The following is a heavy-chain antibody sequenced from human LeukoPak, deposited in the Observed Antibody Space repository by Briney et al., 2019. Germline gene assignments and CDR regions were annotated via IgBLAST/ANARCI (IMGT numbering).Heavy chain of an antibody. J-gene: IGHJ4*02. CDR2: IIPIFGTA. D-gene: IGHD1-26*01. V-gene: IGHV1-69*13. CDR3: ARDVVVGVYFDY. Sequence: GASVKVSCKASGGTFSSYAISWVRQAPGQGLEWMGGIIPIFGTANYAQKFQGRVTITADESTSTAYMELSSLRSEDTAVYYRARDVVVGVYFDYWGQGTLVTVSS. CDR1: GGTFSSYA.